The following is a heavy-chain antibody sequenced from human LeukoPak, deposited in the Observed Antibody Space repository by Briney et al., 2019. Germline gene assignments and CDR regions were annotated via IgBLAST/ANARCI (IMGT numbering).Heavy chain of an antibody. Sequence: SETLSLTCIVSGGSISSSSYYWGWIRQPPGKGLEWIGSIYYSGSTNYNPSLKSRVTISVDTSKNQFSLKLSSATAADTAVYYCARRGWNNWFDPWGQGTLVTVSS. CDR2: IYYSGST. J-gene: IGHJ5*02. D-gene: IGHD6-19*01. CDR3: ARRGWNNWFDP. V-gene: IGHV4-39*07. CDR1: GGSISSSSYY.